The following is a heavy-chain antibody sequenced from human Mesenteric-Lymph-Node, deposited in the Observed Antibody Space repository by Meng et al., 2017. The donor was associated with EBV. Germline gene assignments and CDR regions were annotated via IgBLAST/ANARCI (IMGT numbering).Heavy chain of an antibody. CDR3: ARGTYYTILTGYYFDY. CDR2: IFRTGST. Sequence: QVHLQGPGPGLVKPSQTLSLTCAVSGDSISSDGSYWTWIRQPPGKGLEWIGYIFRTGSTYYNPSLKSRLTMSLDTSNNHFSLRLSSVTAADTAVYYCARGTYYTILTGYYFDYWGQGTLVTVSS. V-gene: IGHV4-30-4*01. J-gene: IGHJ4*02. CDR1: GDSISSDGSY. D-gene: IGHD3-9*01.